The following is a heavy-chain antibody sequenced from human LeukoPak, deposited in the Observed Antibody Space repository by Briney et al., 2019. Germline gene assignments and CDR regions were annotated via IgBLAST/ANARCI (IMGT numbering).Heavy chain of an antibody. Sequence: ASVKLSCKASGYTFTSYYMHWVRQAPGQALEWMGIITPSGGSTSYAQKFQGRVTMTRDTSTSTVYMELSSLRSEDTAVYYCARDKTSSGWTGYYFDYWGQGTLVTVSS. J-gene: IGHJ4*02. CDR3: ARDKTSSGWTGYYFDY. CDR2: ITPSGGST. V-gene: IGHV1-46*01. CDR1: GYTFTSYY. D-gene: IGHD6-19*01.